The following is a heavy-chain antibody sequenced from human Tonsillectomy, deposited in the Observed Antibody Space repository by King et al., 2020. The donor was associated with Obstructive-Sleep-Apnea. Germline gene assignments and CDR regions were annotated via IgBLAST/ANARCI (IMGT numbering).Heavy chain of an antibody. J-gene: IGHJ6*02. Sequence: VQLVQSGAEVKKPGSSVKVSCKASGGTFSSNSIIWVRQAPGQGLAWMGGIIPLLRTINYAQKFQGRVPMTADKSTSTAYMELSRLTSEDTAVYFCARVCCSSASCYGGYGMDVWGQGTTVTVSS. CDR1: GGTFSSNS. CDR2: IIPLLRTI. CDR3: ARVCCSSASCYGGYGMDV. D-gene: IGHD2-2*01. V-gene: IGHV1-69*06.